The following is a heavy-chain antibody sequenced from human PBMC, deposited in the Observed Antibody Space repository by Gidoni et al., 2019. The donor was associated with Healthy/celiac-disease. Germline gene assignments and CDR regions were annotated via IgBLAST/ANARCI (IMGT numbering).Heavy chain of an antibody. CDR2: IYYSGST. CDR1: GGSISSYY. J-gene: IGHJ4*02. D-gene: IGHD3-3*01. V-gene: IGHV4-59*01. Sequence: QVQLQESGPGLVKPSETLSLPCTVSGGSISSYYWSWIRQPPGKGLEWIGYIYYSGSTNYNPSLKSRVTISVDTSKNQFSLKLSSVTAADTAVYYCARSRSSDFLDYWGQGTLVTVSS. CDR3: ARSRSSDFLDY.